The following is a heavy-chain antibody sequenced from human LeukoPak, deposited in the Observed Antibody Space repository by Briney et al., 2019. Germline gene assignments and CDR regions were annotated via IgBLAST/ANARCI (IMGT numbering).Heavy chain of an antibody. J-gene: IGHJ4*02. CDR2: ISKEGDNA. CDR1: GFTFSDYW. CDR3: ARGGYSGSYYRFS. D-gene: IGHD3-22*01. V-gene: IGHV3-74*01. Sequence: PGGSLRLSCAASGFTFSDYWMHWVRQVPGKGLVWLSSISKEGDNAVYADSAKGRFTMSRDNAKKTVYLQLTTLRPEDTAVYYCARGGYSGSYYRFSWGQGTLVTVSS.